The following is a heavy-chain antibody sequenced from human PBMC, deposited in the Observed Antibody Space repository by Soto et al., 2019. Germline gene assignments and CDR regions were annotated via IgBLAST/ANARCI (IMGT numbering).Heavy chain of an antibody. V-gene: IGHV5-51*01. J-gene: IGHJ4*02. CDR1: GYSFTNYW. Sequence: PGESLKISCKGSGYSFTNYWIGWVRQMPGKGLEWMGIIYPGDSDTRYRPPFQGQVTISADKSTSTAYLQWSSLKASDTAIYYCARLEAGDYYDILTGYFTYWGQGTLVTVSS. CDR3: ARLEAGDYYDILTGYFTY. CDR2: IYPGDSDT. D-gene: IGHD3-9*01.